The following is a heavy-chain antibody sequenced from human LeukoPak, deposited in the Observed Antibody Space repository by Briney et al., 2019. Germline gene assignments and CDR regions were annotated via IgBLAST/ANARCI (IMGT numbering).Heavy chain of an antibody. Sequence: SETLSLTCAVYGGSFSGYYWSWIRQPPGKGLEWIGEINHSGSTNYNPSLKSRVTISVDTSKNQFSLKLSPVTAADTAVYYCARHKRIAVAGTIWFDPWGQGTLVTVSS. J-gene: IGHJ5*02. CDR2: INHSGST. V-gene: IGHV4-34*01. CDR3: ARHKRIAVAGTIWFDP. D-gene: IGHD6-19*01. CDR1: GGSFSGYY.